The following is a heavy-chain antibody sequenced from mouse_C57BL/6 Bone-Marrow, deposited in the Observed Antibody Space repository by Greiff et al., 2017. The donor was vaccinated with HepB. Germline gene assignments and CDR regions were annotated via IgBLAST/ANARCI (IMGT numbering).Heavy chain of an antibody. Sequence: EVQLVESGGGLVQPGGSLKLSCAASGFTFSDYGMAWVRQAPRKGPEWVAFLSNLAYSIYYADNVTGRFTISRENAKNTLYLEMSSLRSEDTAMYYCARASSYYFDYWGQGTTLTVSS. J-gene: IGHJ2*01. CDR1: GFTFSDYG. CDR2: LSNLAYSI. V-gene: IGHV5-15*01. CDR3: ARASSYYFDY.